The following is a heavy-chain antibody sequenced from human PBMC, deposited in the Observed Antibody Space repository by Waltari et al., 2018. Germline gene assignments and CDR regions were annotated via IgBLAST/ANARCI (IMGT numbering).Heavy chain of an antibody. Sequence: QVQLVEPGGGVVQPGRSLGLPCPASGLTFGRSVMHWVRQAPGKGLGWVAVVWDDESQKYYADSLKGRFTISRDNSKNTLYLQMNSLRAEDTAVYYCARENNVGSSPADVWGQGTTVTVSS. V-gene: IGHV3-33*01. CDR2: VWDDESQK. CDR3: ARENNVGSSPADV. CDR1: GLTFGRSV. D-gene: IGHD1-20*01. J-gene: IGHJ6*02.